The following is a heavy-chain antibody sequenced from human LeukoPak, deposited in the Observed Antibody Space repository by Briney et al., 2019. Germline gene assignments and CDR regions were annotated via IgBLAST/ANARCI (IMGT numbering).Heavy chain of an antibody. CDR3: ASMIAAENWFDP. CDR2: INHSGST. CDR1: GGSFSGYY. J-gene: IGHJ5*02. D-gene: IGHD6-13*01. Sequence: PSETLSLTCAVYGGSFSGYYWSWIRQPPGKGLEWIGEINHSGSTNYNPSLKSRVTISVDTSKNQFSLKLSSVTAADTAVYYCASMIAAENWFDPWGQGTLVTVSS. V-gene: IGHV4-34*01.